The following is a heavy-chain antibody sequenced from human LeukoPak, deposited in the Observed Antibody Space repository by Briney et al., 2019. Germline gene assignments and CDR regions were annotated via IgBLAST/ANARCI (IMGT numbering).Heavy chain of an antibody. CDR3: AREGREGRGFDY. Sequence: TGGSVRLSCAASGFTFSNYWMSWVRQAPGKGLEWVANIKQGGSEKHYVDSVKGRFTISRDDAKNSLYLQMNSLRADDTAVYSCAREGREGRGFDYWGQGTLVTVSS. D-gene: IGHD1-26*01. V-gene: IGHV3-7*01. CDR2: IKQGGSEK. J-gene: IGHJ4*02. CDR1: GFTFSNYW.